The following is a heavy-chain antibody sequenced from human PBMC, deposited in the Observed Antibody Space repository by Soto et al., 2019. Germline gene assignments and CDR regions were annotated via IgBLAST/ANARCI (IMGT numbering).Heavy chain of an antibody. V-gene: IGHV4-59*01. CDR2: IYYSGST. Sequence: PSETLALTCTVSGGSISSYYWSWIRQPPGKGLEWIGYIYYSGSTNYNPSLKRRVTISVDPSNNLFSLKLSSVPAADTAVYYCARELQRPRQYYYDCCGRSKVAFDIWSQGTMVTVSS. D-gene: IGHD3-22*01. J-gene: IGHJ3*02. CDR1: GGSISSYY. CDR3: ARELQRPRQYYYDCCGRSKVAFDI.